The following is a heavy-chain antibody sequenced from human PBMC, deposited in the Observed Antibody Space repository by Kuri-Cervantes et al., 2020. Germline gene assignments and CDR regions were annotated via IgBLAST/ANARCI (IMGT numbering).Heavy chain of an antibody. V-gene: IGHV4-31*02. CDR3: ARGSMEGATSAYYYGMDV. CDR2: IYYSGST. D-gene: IGHD1-26*01. CDR1: GGSISSGGYS. Sequence: SETLSLTCAVSGGSISSGGYSWSWIRQPPGKGLEWIGYIYYSGSTYYNPSLKSRVTISVDTSKNQFSLKLSSVTAADTAVYYCARGSMEGATSAYYYGMDVWGQGTTVTVSS. J-gene: IGHJ6*02.